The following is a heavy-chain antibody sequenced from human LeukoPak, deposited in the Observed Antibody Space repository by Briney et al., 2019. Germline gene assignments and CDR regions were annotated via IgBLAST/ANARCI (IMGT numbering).Heavy chain of an antibody. D-gene: IGHD2-8*01. CDR3: ARARLCTSGGGYLYH. Sequence: GGALRLSCAPSGFPLSRYWMIWVRQAPGKVLESVANIKEDGSETYYVDSVKGRFTISRDNPNNSVFLQVNSLRLEATAVYYCARARLCTSGGGYLYHWGQEPLVTVS. CDR1: GFPLSRYW. J-gene: IGHJ5*02. V-gene: IGHV3-7*02. CDR2: IKEDGSET.